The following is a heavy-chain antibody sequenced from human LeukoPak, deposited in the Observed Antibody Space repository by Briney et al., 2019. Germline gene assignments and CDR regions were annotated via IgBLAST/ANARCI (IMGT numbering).Heavy chain of an antibody. CDR3: ARAYGGNSQYFQH. J-gene: IGHJ1*01. D-gene: IGHD4-23*01. V-gene: IGHV4-39*07. CDR1: GGSISSSSYY. Sequence: SETLSLTCTVSGGSISSSSYYWGWIRQPPGKGLEWIGSIYYSGSTYYNPSLKSRVTISVDTSKNQFSLKLTSVTAADTAVYYCARAYGGNSQYFQHRGQGTLVTVSS. CDR2: IYYSGST.